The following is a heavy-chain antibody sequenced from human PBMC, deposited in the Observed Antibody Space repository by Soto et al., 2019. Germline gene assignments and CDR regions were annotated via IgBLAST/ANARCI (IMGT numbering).Heavy chain of an antibody. J-gene: IGHJ6*01. V-gene: IGHV3-30*18. D-gene: IGHD6-25*01. Sequence: QVQLVESGGGVVQPGRFLRLSCAASGFTFSSYGMHWVRQAPGKGLEWVVVISYDGSNKYYADSVKGRFTISRDNSKNTLYLQMNSLRAEDTAVYYCAKDRRPNYCCGMDVWGQGSRVTGSS. CDR1: GFTFSSYG. CDR3: AKDRRPNYCCGMDV. CDR2: ISYDGSNK.